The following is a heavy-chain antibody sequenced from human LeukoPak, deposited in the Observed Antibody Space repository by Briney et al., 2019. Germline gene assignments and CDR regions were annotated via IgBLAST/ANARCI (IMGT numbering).Heavy chain of an antibody. J-gene: IGHJ3*02. D-gene: IGHD2-2*01. Sequence: ASVKVSCKASGYTFTSYDINWVRQATGQGREWMGWMNPNSGNTGYAQKFQGRVTITRNTSISTAYMELSSLRSEDTAVYYCARRAGRYCSSTSCPSVAFDIWGQGTMVTVSS. CDR3: ARRAGRYCSSTSCPSVAFDI. CDR1: GYTFTSYD. V-gene: IGHV1-8*03. CDR2: MNPNSGNT.